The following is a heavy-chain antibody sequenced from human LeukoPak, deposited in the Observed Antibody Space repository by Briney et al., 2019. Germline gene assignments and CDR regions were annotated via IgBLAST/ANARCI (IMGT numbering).Heavy chain of an antibody. Sequence: SETLSLTCTVSGGSISSSSYYWGWIRQPPGKGLEWIGSIYYSGSTYSNPSLQSRVTISVDTSKNQFSLKLSSVTAADTAVYYCARLALNYDILTGYYRPPGWDYYYYHMDVWGKGTTVTVSS. CDR3: ARLALNYDILTGYYRPPGWDYYYYHMDV. J-gene: IGHJ6*03. CDR2: IYYSGST. D-gene: IGHD3-9*01. V-gene: IGHV4-39*01. CDR1: GGSISSSSYY.